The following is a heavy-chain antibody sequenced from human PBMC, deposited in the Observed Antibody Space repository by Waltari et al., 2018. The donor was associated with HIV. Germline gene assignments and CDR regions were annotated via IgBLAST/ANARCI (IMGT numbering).Heavy chain of an antibody. CDR1: GYSRPEAS. Sequence: QVQLVQSGAEVKKPGASVKVCCKVSGYSRPEASIHWVRQAPGKGFEWMGGFDPEEDETIYAQKFQGRVTMTEDTSSGTAYMELSSLRSEDTALYYCAVAVGTPYDFWGKGTQVIVSS. CDR2: FDPEEDET. J-gene: IGHJ4*02. V-gene: IGHV1-24*01. CDR3: AVAVGTPYDF. D-gene: IGHD3-16*01.